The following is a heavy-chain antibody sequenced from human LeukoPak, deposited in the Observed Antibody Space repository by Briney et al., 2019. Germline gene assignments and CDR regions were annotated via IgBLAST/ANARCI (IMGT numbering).Heavy chain of an antibody. CDR1: HFSISTYY. Sequence: TLSLTCTVSHFSISTYYWGWVRQPPGKGLEWMGYIHYSGSTNYNPSLKSRVTISVDTSKKQLSLMLRSVTAADTAVYYCARDIYGSGHGWFDTWGQGRLVTVSS. D-gene: IGHD3-10*01. J-gene: IGHJ5*02. CDR3: ARDIYGSGHGWFDT. CDR2: IHYSGST. V-gene: IGHV4-59*01.